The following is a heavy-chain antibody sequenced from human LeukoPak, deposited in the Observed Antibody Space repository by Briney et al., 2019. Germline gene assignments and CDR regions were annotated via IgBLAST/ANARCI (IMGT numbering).Heavy chain of an antibody. CDR1: GFTFSSYA. CDR2: ISGSGGST. CDR3: ARLYYDNTDRYFDL. V-gene: IGHV3-23*01. J-gene: IGHJ2*01. Sequence: GGSLRLSCAASGFTFSSYAMSWVRQAPGKGLEWVSAISGSGGSTYYADSVKGRFTISRDNSKNTLYLQMNSLRAEDTAVYYCARLYYDNTDRYFDLWGRGTLVTVSS. D-gene: IGHD3-22*01.